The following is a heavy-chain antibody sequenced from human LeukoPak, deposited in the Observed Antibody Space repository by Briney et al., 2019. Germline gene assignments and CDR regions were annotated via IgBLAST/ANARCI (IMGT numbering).Heavy chain of an antibody. J-gene: IGHJ4*02. V-gene: IGHV3-30*04. CDR2: ISFHGTDS. CDR3: AKQLRYFDWLLPTIDY. Sequence: PGTSLRLSCAASGFTFISYAIHWVRQAPGKGLEWVAVISFHGTDSFYADSVKGRFTISRDNSKNTLYLQMNSLRAEDTAVYYCAKQLRYFDWLLPTIDYWGQGTLVTVSS. D-gene: IGHD3-9*01. CDR1: GFTFISYA.